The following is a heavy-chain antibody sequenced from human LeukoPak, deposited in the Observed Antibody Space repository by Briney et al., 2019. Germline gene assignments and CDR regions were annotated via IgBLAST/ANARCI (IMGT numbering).Heavy chain of an antibody. J-gene: IGHJ4*02. CDR1: GGSISSGGYS. CDR2: INHSGST. D-gene: IGHD6-13*01. V-gene: IGHV4-30-2*01. Sequence: SETLSLTCAVSGGSISSGGYSWSWIRQPPGKGLEWIGEINHSGSTNYNPSLKSRVTISVDTSKNQFSLKLSSVTAADTAVYYCARGGYLKAPDYWGQGTLVTVSS. CDR3: ARGGYLKAPDY.